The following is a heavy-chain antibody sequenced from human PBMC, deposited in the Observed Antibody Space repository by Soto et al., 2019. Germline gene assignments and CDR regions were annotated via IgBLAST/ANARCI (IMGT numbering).Heavy chain of an antibody. CDR2: ISRSSSYI. CDR3: ARDGSVNYWRASWCGMDV. Sequence: EVQLVEPGGGLVKPGGSLRLSCAASGFTFTSYSMNWVRQAPGKGLEWVSSISRSSSYIYYADSVKGRFTISRDSAKNTLNQQMNRLEVDDTALYYCARDGSVNYWRASWCGMDVWGQGTTVTVTS. V-gene: IGHV3-21*01. CDR1: GFTFTSYS. J-gene: IGHJ6*02. D-gene: IGHD3-10*01.